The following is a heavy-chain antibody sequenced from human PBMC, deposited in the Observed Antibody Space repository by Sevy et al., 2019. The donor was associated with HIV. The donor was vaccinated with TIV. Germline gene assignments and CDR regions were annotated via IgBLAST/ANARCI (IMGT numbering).Heavy chain of an antibody. J-gene: IGHJ4*02. D-gene: IGHD3-3*01. V-gene: IGHV3-11*06. CDR3: ARVRRNDFWSGYYFDFDY. CDR2: ISSSSSYT. CDR1: GFTFSDYY. Sequence: GGSLRLSCAASGFTFSDYYMSWIHQAPGKGLEWVSYISSSSSYTNYADSVKGRFTISRDNAKNSLYLQMNSLRAEDTAVYYCARVRRNDFWSGYYFDFDYWGQGTLVTVSS.